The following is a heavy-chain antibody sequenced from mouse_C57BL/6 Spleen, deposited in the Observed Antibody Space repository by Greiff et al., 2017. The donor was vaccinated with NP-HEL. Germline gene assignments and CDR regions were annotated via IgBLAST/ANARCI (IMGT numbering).Heavy chain of an antibody. CDR3: ARGITTVVAEDYAMDY. Sequence: QVQLKESGAELARPGASVKLSCKASGYTFTSYGISWVKQRTGQGLEWIGEIYPRSGNTYYNEKFKGKATLTADKSSSTAYMELRSLTSEDSAVYFCARGITTVVAEDYAMDYWGQGTSVTVSS. D-gene: IGHD1-1*01. CDR1: GYTFTSYG. J-gene: IGHJ4*01. V-gene: IGHV1-81*01. CDR2: IYPRSGNT.